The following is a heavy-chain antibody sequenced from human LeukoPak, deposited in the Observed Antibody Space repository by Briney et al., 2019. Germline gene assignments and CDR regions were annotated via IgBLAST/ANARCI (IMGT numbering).Heavy chain of an antibody. V-gene: IGHV4-39*07. J-gene: IGHJ5*02. CDR1: GGSFSSSSYY. CDR3: ARDKGWLDP. CDR2: IYYSGNT. Sequence: SETLSLTCTVSGGSFSSSSYYWGWIRQPPGKGLEWIGSIYYSGNTYYNPSLKSRVTMSIDTSKNQFSLQLNSVTPEDTAVYYCARDKGWLDPWGQGTLVTVSS.